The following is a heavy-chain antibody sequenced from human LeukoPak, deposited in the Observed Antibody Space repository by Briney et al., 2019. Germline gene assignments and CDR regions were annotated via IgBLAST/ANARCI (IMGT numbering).Heavy chain of an antibody. Sequence: GGSLRLSCAASGFTFSSYGMPWVRQAPGKGLEWVAVISYDGSNKYYADSVKGRFTISRDNSKNTLYLQMNSLRAEDTAVYYCAKDRAAGTTSDTDYWGQGTLVTVSS. CDR1: GFTFSSYG. V-gene: IGHV3-30*18. J-gene: IGHJ4*02. CDR3: AKDRAAGTTSDTDY. CDR2: ISYDGSNK. D-gene: IGHD1-1*01.